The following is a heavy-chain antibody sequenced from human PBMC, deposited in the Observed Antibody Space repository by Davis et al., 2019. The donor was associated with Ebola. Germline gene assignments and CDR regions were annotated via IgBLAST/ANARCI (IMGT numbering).Heavy chain of an antibody. CDR2: ISYDGSNK. J-gene: IGHJ5*02. CDR3: AAGHSGA. Sequence: GESLKISCAASGFTFSSYGMHWVRQAPGKGLEWVAVISYDGSNKYYADSVKGRFTISRDNSKNTLFLQMNSLRGEDTAVYYCAAGHSGAWGQGTPVAVSS. D-gene: IGHD3-10*01. V-gene: IGHV3-30*03. CDR1: GFTFSSYG.